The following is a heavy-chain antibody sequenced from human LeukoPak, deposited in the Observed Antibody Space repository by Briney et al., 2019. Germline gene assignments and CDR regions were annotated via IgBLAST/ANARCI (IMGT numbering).Heavy chain of an antibody. J-gene: IGHJ4*02. Sequence: ASVKVSCKASGYTFTSYDINWMRQATGQGLEWMGWMNPNSGNTGYAQKFQGRVTMTRNTSISTAYMELSSLRSEDTAVYYCVGVSSGWIYFDYWGQGTLVTVSS. CDR2: MNPNSGNT. CDR3: VGVSSGWIYFDY. CDR1: GYTFTSYD. D-gene: IGHD6-19*01. V-gene: IGHV1-8*01.